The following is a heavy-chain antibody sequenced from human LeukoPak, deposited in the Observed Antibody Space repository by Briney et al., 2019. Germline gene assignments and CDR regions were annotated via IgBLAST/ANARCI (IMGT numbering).Heavy chain of an antibody. Sequence: ASVKVSCKASGYTFTGYYMHWVRQAPGQGLEWMGWINSNDGATYSPQKFQDRVTMTRDTSISTAYMELSSLRSDDTAVYYCARPGNDRWELQKTGAFDIWGQGTMVTVSS. CDR3: ARPGNDRWELQKTGAFDI. D-gene: IGHD4-23*01. V-gene: IGHV1-2*02. CDR1: GYTFTGYY. J-gene: IGHJ3*02. CDR2: INSNDGAT.